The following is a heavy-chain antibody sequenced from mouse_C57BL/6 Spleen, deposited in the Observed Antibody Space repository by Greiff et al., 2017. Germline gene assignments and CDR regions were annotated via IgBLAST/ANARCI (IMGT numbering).Heavy chain of an antibody. CDR3: ARQGYSKRGDFDY. V-gene: IGHV14-3*01. CDR1: GFNIKNTY. Sequence: VHVKQSVAELVRPGASVKLSCTASGFNIKNTYMHWVKQRPEQGLEWIGRIDPANGNTKYAPKFQGKATITADTSSNTAYLQLSSLTSEDTAIYYCARQGYSKRGDFDYWGQGTTLTVSS. J-gene: IGHJ2*01. D-gene: IGHD2-5*01. CDR2: IDPANGNT.